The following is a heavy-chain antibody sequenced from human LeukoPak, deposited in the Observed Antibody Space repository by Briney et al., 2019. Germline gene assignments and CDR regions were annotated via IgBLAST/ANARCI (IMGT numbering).Heavy chain of an antibody. D-gene: IGHD3-9*01. J-gene: IGHJ4*02. V-gene: IGHV3-74*01. CDR3: GRNLGWLLFDF. Sequence: PGGALRLSSAAPGFTFRTYWMRWVPQAPGKGLVWVARIMPERATTDYADSVKARFTISRDNAKNTLILQMKTLSAEDTAVYNCGRNLGWLLFDFWGQGTLVPVSS. CDR1: GFTFRTYW. CDR2: IMPERATT.